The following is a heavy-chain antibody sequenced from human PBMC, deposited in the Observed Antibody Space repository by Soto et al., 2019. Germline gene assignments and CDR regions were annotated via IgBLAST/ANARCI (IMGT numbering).Heavy chain of an antibody. CDR2: IWYDGSNK. Sequence: GGSLRLSCAASGFTFSSYGMHWVRQAPGKGLEWVAVIWYDGSNKYYADSVKGRFTISRDNSKNTLYLQMNSLRAEDTAVYYCARDDRIAAAGTMGYWGQGTLVTVSS. J-gene: IGHJ4*02. D-gene: IGHD6-13*01. CDR3: ARDDRIAAAGTMGY. CDR1: GFTFSSYG. V-gene: IGHV3-33*01.